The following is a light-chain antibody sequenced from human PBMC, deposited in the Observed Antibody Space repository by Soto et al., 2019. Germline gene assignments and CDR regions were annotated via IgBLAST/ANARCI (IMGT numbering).Light chain of an antibody. CDR1: SSNIGNNY. J-gene: IGLJ3*02. CDR3: GTWDSSLSGNWV. Sequence: QSVLTQPPSVSGAPGQKVTISCSGSSSNIGNNYVSWYQQLPGTAPKLLIYDNNKRPSGIPDRFSGSKSGTSATLGITGLQTGDEADYYCGTWDSSLSGNWVFGGGTKLTVL. V-gene: IGLV1-51*01. CDR2: DNN.